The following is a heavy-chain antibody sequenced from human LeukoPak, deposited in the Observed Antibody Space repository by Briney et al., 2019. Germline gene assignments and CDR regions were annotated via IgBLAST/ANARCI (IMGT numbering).Heavy chain of an antibody. CDR3: ARDRTSSSPTPLYHYYGMDV. J-gene: IGHJ6*02. D-gene: IGHD6-6*01. CDR2: IWYDGSNK. V-gene: IGHV3-33*01. CDR1: GFTFSSYG. Sequence: GGSLRLSCAASGFTFSSYGMHWVRQAPGKGLEWVAVIWYDGSNKYYADSVKGRFTISRDNSKNTLYLQMNSLRAGDTAVYYCARDRTSSSPTPLYHYYGMDVWGQGTTVTVSS.